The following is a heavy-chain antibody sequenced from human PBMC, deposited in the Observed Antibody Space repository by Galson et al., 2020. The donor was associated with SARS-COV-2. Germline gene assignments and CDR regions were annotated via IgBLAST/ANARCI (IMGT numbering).Heavy chain of an antibody. Sequence: SETLSLTCTVSGASISKGNYYWNWIRQSAGKGLEWVGHIYTSGSTNYNPSLKSRVTISLDPSKNHFSLELNSVTAADTALYYCARAGISSDWYGTGTFDSWGPGTLVTVSS. CDR1: GASISKGNYY. J-gene: IGHJ4*02. CDR2: IYTSGST. V-gene: IGHV4-61*09. CDR3: ARAGISSDWYGTGTFDS. D-gene: IGHD6-13*01.